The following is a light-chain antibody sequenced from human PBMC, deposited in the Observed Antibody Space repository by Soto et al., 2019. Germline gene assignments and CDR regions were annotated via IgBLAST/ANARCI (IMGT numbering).Light chain of an antibody. Sequence: DIQLTQSPSTLSASVGDRVTIACRASQSISGWLAWYQQKPGKAPKLLIYKASSLQSGVPSRFSGSGSGTEFTLTLSSLQPDDFAVYYCQQYHGYPWTFGQGTKVDIK. J-gene: IGKJ1*01. CDR3: QQYHGYPWT. CDR1: QSISGW. V-gene: IGKV1-5*03. CDR2: KAS.